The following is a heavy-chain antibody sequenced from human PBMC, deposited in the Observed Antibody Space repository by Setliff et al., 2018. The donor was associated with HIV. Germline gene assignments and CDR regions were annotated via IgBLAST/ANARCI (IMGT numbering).Heavy chain of an antibody. J-gene: IGHJ4*02. CDR2: IIPLYGTS. Sequence: ASVKVSCKASGDTFSNSAIYWVRQAPGQGLEWMGGIIPLYGTSKYAQKFQGRVAITTDELMTTAYMELTSLRSEDTAVYFCASASGYCRSGVCYIGVHKTPDKYYCDSWGQGTLVTVSS. CDR1: GDTFSNSA. V-gene: IGHV1-69*05. D-gene: IGHD2-8*01. CDR3: ASASGYCRSGVCYIGVHKTPDKYYCDS.